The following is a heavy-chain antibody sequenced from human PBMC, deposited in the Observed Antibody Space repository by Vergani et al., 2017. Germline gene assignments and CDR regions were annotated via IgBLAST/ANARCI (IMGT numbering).Heavy chain of an antibody. V-gene: IGHV1-18*04. J-gene: IGHJ6*02. Sequence: QVQLVQSGAEVKKPGASVKVFCKASGYTFTRYGISWVRQAPGQGLEWMGWISAYNGNTNDAQKHQGRVTMTTDTSTSTAYMELRNLRSDDTAVYYCAGDQDIVIVXAAPYYDYYYGMDVWGQGTTVTVSS. CDR3: AGDQDIVIVXAAPYYDYYYGMDV. D-gene: IGHD2-2*01. CDR2: ISAYNGNT. CDR1: GYTFTRYG.